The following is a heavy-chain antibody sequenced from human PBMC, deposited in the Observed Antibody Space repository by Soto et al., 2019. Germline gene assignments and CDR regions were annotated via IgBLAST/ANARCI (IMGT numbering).Heavy chain of an antibody. CDR3: AKDYGTIVLMVYDMGAIRDY. V-gene: IGHV3-23*01. CDR2: ISGSGSST. CDR1: GFTFSSYA. J-gene: IGHJ4*02. Sequence: GGSLRLSCAASGFTFSSYAMSWVRQAPGKGLEWVSAISGSGSSTYYADSVKGRFTISRDNSKNTLYLQMNSLRAEDTAVYYCAKDYGTIVLMVYDMGAIRDYWGQGTLVTVSS. D-gene: IGHD2-8*01.